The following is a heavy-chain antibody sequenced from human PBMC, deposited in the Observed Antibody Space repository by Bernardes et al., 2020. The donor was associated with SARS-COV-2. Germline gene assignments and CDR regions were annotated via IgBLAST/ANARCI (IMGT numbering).Heavy chain of an antibody. Sequence: GGSLRLSCAASGFSFSTYAMSWVRQAPGKGLEWVSTISNDGYRRYYADSVQGRFTISRDDSKNTVFAHMNNLKAEDTARYYCVKENGGIFGEAWGQGTLVTVSA. J-gene: IGHJ4*02. CDR3: VKENGGIFGEA. V-gene: IGHV3-23*01. D-gene: IGHD3-3*01. CDR2: ISNDGYRR. CDR1: GFSFSTYA.